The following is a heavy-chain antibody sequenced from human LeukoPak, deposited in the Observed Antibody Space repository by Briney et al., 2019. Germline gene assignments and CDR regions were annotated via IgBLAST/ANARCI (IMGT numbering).Heavy chain of an antibody. CDR3: ARAPSSSSLVREGEDY. D-gene: IGHD6-13*01. V-gene: IGHV1-18*01. CDR1: GYTFTSYG. Sequence: GASVKVSCRASGYTFTSYGISWVRQAPGQGLEWMGWISAYNGNTNYAQKLQGRVTMTTDTSTSTAYMELRSLRSDDTAVYYCARAPSSSSLVREGEDYWGQGTLVTVSS. CDR2: ISAYNGNT. J-gene: IGHJ4*02.